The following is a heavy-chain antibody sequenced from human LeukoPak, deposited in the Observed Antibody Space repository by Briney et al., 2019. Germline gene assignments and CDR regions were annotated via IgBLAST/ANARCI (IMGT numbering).Heavy chain of an antibody. CDR2: ISWNSGSI. J-gene: IGHJ4*02. Sequence: GGSLGLSCAASGFTFDDYAVHWVRQAPGKGLEWVSGISWNSGSIGYADSVKGRFTIPRDNAKNSLYLQMNSLRAEDTALYYCAVIHDSSGYYDYWGQGTLVTVSS. D-gene: IGHD3-22*01. V-gene: IGHV3-9*01. CDR3: AVIHDSSGYYDY. CDR1: GFTFDDYA.